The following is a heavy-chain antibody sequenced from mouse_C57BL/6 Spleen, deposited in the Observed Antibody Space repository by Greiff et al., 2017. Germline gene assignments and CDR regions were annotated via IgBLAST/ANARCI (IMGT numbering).Heavy chain of an antibody. D-gene: IGHD1-1*01. CDR1: GYTFTSYW. CDR2: IDPSDSYT. V-gene: IGHV1-50*01. J-gene: IGHJ2*01. Sequence: QVQLQQPGAELVKPGASVKLSCKASGYTFTSYWMQWVKQRPGQGLEWIGEIDPSDSYTNYNQKFKGKATLTVDTSSSTAYMQLSSLTSEDSAVYYCARGFITTVSYYFDYWGQGTTLTVSS. CDR3: ARGFITTVSYYFDY.